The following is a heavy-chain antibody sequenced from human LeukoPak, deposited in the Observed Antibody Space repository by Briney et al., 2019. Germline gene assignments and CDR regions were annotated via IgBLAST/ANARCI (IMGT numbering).Heavy chain of an antibody. V-gene: IGHV3-7*01. CDR1: GFTFSGSW. CDR2: INQAGSDK. J-gene: IGHJ4*02. CDR3: VSWSGYGAY. D-gene: IGHD2-15*01. Sequence: PGGSLRVSCAASGFTFSGSWMSWIRQAPGKGLEWVAHINQAGSDKYYVDSVKGRFTISRDNAENSLFLEMNSLRAEDTAVYYCVSWSGYGAYWGQGTLVTVSS.